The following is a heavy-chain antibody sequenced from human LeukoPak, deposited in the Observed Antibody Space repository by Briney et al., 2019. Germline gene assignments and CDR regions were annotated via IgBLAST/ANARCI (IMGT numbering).Heavy chain of an antibody. Sequence: PGGSLRLSCTTSGFAFVEYTIVWVRQAPGKGLEWVGFIKSEDDGGTTNYAAFAKGRFSISRDDSKSIAYLQLNSLRTEDTAVYYCTLSGAGWGQGTLVTVSS. CDR2: IKSEDDGGTT. CDR3: TLSGAG. CDR1: GFAFVEYT. J-gene: IGHJ1*01. V-gene: IGHV3-49*04. D-gene: IGHD3-10*01.